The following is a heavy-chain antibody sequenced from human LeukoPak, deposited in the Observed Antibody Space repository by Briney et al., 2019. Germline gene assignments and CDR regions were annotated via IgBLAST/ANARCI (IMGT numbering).Heavy chain of an antibody. D-gene: IGHD3-22*01. CDR3: ATGRSVWLWGAFDI. J-gene: IGHJ3*02. Sequence: ASVKISCKVSGYTFTDYYMHWVQQAPGKGLEWMGLVDPKDGETIYAEKFQGRVTITADTSTDTAYMELSSLRSEDTAVYYCATGRSVWLWGAFDIWGQGTMVTVSS. CDR2: VDPKDGET. CDR1: GYTFTDYY. V-gene: IGHV1-69-2*01.